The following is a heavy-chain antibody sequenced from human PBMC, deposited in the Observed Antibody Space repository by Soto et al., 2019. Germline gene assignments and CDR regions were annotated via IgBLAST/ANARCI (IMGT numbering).Heavy chain of an antibody. CDR1: GGSVSSGSYY. V-gene: IGHV4-61*01. D-gene: IGHD5-18*01. CDR3: ARDTGNSSGFGYYFDY. CDR2: IYYSGST. J-gene: IGHJ4*02. Sequence: SETLSLTCTVSGGSVSSGSYYWSWIRQPPGKGLEWIGYIYYSGSTNYNPSLKSRVTISVDTSKNQFSLKLSSVTAADTAVYYCARDTGNSSGFGYYFDYWGQGTLVTVSS.